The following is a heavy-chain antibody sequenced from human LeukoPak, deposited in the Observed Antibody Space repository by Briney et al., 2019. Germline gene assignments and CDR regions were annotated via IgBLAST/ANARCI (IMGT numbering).Heavy chain of an antibody. CDR3: ARAVEALAVTTYFQH. CDR2: INPSGGST. V-gene: IGHV1-46*01. CDR1: GYTFTSYY. Sequence: ASVKVSCKASGYTFTSYYMHWVRQAPGQGLEWMGIINPSGGSTSYAQKFQGRVTMTRDTSMSTVYMELSSLRSEDTAVYYCARAVEALAVTTYFQHWGQGTLLTVSS. D-gene: IGHD4-17*01. J-gene: IGHJ1*01.